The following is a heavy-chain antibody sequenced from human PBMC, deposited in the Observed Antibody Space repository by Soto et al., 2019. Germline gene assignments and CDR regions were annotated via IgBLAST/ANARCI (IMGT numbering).Heavy chain of an antibody. J-gene: IGHJ1*01. D-gene: IGHD4-17*01. CDR3: VSASYGDHEYFQN. Sequence: EVQLVESGGGLVQPGGSLRLSCAASGFTFSTYWMHWVRQAPGEGLVWVSRIKPDGTMTKYADSVKGRFTISRDNANNTLYLQMNSLRAEDTAVYFCVSASYGDHEYFQNWGQGTLVTVSS. CDR2: IKPDGTMT. V-gene: IGHV3-74*01. CDR1: GFTFSTYW.